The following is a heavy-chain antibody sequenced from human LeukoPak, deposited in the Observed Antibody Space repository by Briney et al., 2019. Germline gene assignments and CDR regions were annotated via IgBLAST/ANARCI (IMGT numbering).Heavy chain of an antibody. D-gene: IGHD5-18*01. J-gene: IGHJ5*02. V-gene: IGHV4-34*01. CDR1: GGSFSGYS. CDR3: ARGIEESFLQQCFFHCFDP. Sequence: PSETLSLTCAVYGGSFSGYSWSWIRQPPGKGLEWIGEINHSGSTNYNPSLKSRVTLSVDTSKNQFSLKLSSVTAADTAVYYCARGIEESFLQQCFFHCFDPWARGPRVPVSS. CDR2: INHSGST.